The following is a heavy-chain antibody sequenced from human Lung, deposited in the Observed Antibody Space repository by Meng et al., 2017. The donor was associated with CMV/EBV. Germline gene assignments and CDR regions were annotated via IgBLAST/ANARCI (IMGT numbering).Heavy chain of an antibody. J-gene: IGHJ6*02. CDR2: IIRVVGKG. D-gene: IGHD3-3*01. Sequence: SVXVSXXASGGSFSSYTISWVRQAPGQGLEWMGGIIRVVGKGDYAQKFKGRVTITVDKSTRTVYMELSSLRSEDTAVYYCAGDGGTYDFRDRYYYGLDVWGQGTTVTVSS. CDR1: GGSFSSYT. V-gene: IGHV1-69*10. CDR3: AGDGGTYDFRDRYYYGLDV.